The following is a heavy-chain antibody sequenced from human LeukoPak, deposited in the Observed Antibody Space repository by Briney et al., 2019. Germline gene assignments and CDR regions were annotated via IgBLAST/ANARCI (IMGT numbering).Heavy chain of an antibody. CDR1: GESLNYYY. J-gene: IGHJ4*02. D-gene: IGHD4-23*01. CDR2: IFDGKTI. CDR3: ASGAWAARLNS. V-gene: IGHV4-34*12. Sequence: SETLSLTCAVYGESLNYYYWSRIRQSPGKGLEWIGDIFDGKTINYNPSLKSRVTISAATSSQQFSLNLKSVTAADTAVYFCASGAWAARLNSWARGALVIVSS.